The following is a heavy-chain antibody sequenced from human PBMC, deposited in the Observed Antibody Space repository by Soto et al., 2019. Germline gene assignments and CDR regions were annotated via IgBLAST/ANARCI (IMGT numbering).Heavy chain of an antibody. CDR2: ISAYNGNT. J-gene: IGHJ4*02. CDR3: ASGSSIKSWAYYYDSSGYFVFDY. D-gene: IGHD3-22*01. V-gene: IGHV1-18*01. CDR1: GYTFTSYG. Sequence: ASVKVSCKASGYTFTSYGISWVRQAPGQGLEWMGWISAYNGNTNYAQKLQGRVTMTTDTSTSTAYMELRSLRSDDTAVYYCASGSSIKSWAYYYDSSGYFVFDYWGQGTLVTVSS.